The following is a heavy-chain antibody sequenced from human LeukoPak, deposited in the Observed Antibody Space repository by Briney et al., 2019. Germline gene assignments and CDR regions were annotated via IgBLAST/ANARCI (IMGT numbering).Heavy chain of an antibody. J-gene: IGHJ5*02. CDR3: ARERIEQQLGIDP. CDR1: GFTFSTYA. Sequence: GGSLRLSCAASGFTFSTYAMHWVRQAPGKGLEYVSSISSNGGSSYYANSVKGRFTISRDNSKNTLYLQMGSLRAEDMAVYYCARERIEQQLGIDPWGQGTLVTVSS. CDR2: ISSNGGSS. D-gene: IGHD6-13*01. V-gene: IGHV3-64*01.